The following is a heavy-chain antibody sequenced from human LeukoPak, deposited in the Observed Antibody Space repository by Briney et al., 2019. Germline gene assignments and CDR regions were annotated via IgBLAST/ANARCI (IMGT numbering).Heavy chain of an antibody. J-gene: IGHJ4*02. CDR2: IYTSGST. V-gene: IGHV4-4*07. Sequence: SETLSLTCTVPGGSISSSSWSWIRQPAGKGLEWIGRIYTSGSTNYNPSLKSRVTMSVDTSKNQFSLKLSSVTAADTAVYYCARVVRGSGITDYWGQGTLVTVSS. CDR1: GGSISSSS. D-gene: IGHD3-10*01. CDR3: ARVVRGSGITDY.